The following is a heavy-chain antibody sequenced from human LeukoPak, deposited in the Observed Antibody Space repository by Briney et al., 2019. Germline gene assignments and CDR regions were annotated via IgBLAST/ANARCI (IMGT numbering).Heavy chain of an antibody. Sequence: GGSLRLSCAASGFTFSSYGMSWVRRAPGKGLEWVSAISGSGGSTYYADSVKGRFTISRDNSKNTLYLQMNSLRAEDTAVYYCAKGDWGSLGIFDYWGQGTLVTVSS. CDR1: GFTFSSYG. CDR3: AKGDWGSLGIFDY. J-gene: IGHJ4*02. CDR2: ISGSGGST. D-gene: IGHD7-27*01. V-gene: IGHV3-23*01.